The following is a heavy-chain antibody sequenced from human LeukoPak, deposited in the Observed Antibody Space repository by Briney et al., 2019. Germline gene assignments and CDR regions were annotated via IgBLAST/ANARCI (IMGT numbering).Heavy chain of an antibody. D-gene: IGHD3-22*01. Sequence: SVKVSCKASGGTFSSYAISWARQAPGQGLEWMGRIIPIFGTANYAQKFQGRVTITTDESTSTAYMELSSLRSEDTAVYYCARSIRSGYYLDYWGQGTLVTVSS. CDR3: ARSIRSGYYLDY. CDR2: IIPIFGTA. J-gene: IGHJ4*02. CDR1: GGTFSSYA. V-gene: IGHV1-69*05.